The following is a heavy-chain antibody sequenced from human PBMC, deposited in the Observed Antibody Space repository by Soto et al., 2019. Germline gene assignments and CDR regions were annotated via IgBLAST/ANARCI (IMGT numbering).Heavy chain of an antibody. V-gene: IGHV4-39*07. J-gene: IGHJ4*02. CDR3: ARLDSSGPYVDY. CDR2: VYYSGST. Sequence: SETLSLTCTVSGGSISSGSYYWDWIRQPPGKGLEWIGNVYYSGSTNYNPSLESRVTISVDTSKNQFSLKLSSVTASDTAVYYCARLDSSGPYVDYWGQGTLVTVSS. D-gene: IGHD3-22*01. CDR1: GGSISSGSYY.